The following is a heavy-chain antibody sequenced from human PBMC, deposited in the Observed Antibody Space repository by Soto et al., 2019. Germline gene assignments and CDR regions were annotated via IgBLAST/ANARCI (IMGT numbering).Heavy chain of an antibody. CDR3: AAGVGDRSGYSLHDAFEI. V-gene: IGHV1-58*01. CDR1: GFTFTSSA. D-gene: IGHD3-22*01. CDR2: IIVCSGNS. Sequence: GAPGKVSCKASGFTFTSSAVQWVRQARGQRREWIGWIIVCSGNSNYAKKLQERVTITRDMSTSTAYMELSSLRSEDTAVYYCAAGVGDRSGYSLHDAFEIWGQGTMVPVSS. J-gene: IGHJ3*02.